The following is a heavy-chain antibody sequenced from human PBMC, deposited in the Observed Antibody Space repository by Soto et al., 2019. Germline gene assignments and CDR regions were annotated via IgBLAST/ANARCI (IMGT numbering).Heavy chain of an antibody. Sequence: SVKVSCKASGGTFSSDAISWVRQAPGQGLEWMGGIIPIFGTANYAQKFQGRVTITADESTSTAYMELSSLRSEDTAVYYCARSRGTVVTFYYFDYWGQGTLVTVSS. CDR2: IIPIFGTA. D-gene: IGHD2-21*02. V-gene: IGHV1-69*13. CDR3: ARSRGTVVTFYYFDY. J-gene: IGHJ4*02. CDR1: GGTFSSDA.